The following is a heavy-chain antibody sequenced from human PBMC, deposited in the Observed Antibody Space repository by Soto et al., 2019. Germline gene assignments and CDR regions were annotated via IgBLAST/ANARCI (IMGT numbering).Heavy chain of an antibody. CDR1: GGTFSSYT. V-gene: IGHV1-69*08. CDR2: IIPILGIA. J-gene: IGHJ3*02. Sequence: QVQLVQSGAEVKKPGSSVKVSCKASGGTFSSYTISWVRQAPGQGLEWMGRIIPILGIANYAQKFQGRVTITADKSTSTAYMELSSLRSEDTAVYYCARERHSSRILDAFDIWGQGTMVTVSS. D-gene: IGHD6-13*01. CDR3: ARERHSSRILDAFDI.